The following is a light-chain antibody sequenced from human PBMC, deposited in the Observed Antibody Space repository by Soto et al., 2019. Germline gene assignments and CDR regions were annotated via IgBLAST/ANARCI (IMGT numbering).Light chain of an antibody. Sequence: QSVLTQPPSVSAAPRQRVIISCSGSSSNIGDNGVSWYQQFPGKAPKLLIYFDDLRPSGVSDRFSGSKSDTSASLAISGLQSEDEADYYCAAWDDTLNGVVFGGGTKLTVL. CDR3: AAWDDTLNGVV. V-gene: IGLV1-36*01. CDR2: FDD. J-gene: IGLJ2*01. CDR1: SSNIGDNG.